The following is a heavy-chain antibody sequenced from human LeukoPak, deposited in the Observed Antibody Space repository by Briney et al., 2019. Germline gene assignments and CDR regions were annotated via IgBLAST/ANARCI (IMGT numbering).Heavy chain of an antibody. Sequence: SETLSLTCSVSGYDSISTYYRNWIRQPPGKGLEWIGQIFYKGNTNYNPSLESRVTMSVDTSKNEFSLKLKSVTAADTAVYYCAREVVAAAGTKGGYYYYGMDVWGQGTTVTVSS. V-gene: IGHV4-59*01. D-gene: IGHD6-13*01. J-gene: IGHJ6*02. CDR1: GYDSISTYY. CDR3: AREVVAAAGTKGGYYYYGMDV. CDR2: IFYKGNT.